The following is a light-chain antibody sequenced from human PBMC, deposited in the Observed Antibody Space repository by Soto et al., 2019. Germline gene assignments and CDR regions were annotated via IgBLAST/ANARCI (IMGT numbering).Light chain of an antibody. CDR3: AAWDESLSGVL. Sequence: QSVLTQPPSVSGAPGQRVTISCTGSSSNIGAGYDVHWYQQLPGTAPKLLIYGNSNRPSGVPDRFSGSKSGTSASLAITGLQAEDEADYFCAAWDESLSGVLFGGGTKLTVL. J-gene: IGLJ2*01. CDR1: SSNIGAGYD. V-gene: IGLV1-40*01. CDR2: GNS.